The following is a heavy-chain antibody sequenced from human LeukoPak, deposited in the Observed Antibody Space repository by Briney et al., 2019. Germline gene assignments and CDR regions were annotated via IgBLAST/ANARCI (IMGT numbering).Heavy chain of an antibody. D-gene: IGHD3-3*01. Sequence: GASVKVSCETSGYTFTSYGISWVRQPPGQGLEGMGWISGYNGNTDYAQKFQGRLTVSTDTSTGTAYMELRSLRSDDTAVYYCARDQYDLLYYFDYWGQGTLVTVSS. CDR3: ARDQYDLLYYFDY. V-gene: IGHV1-18*01. CDR1: GYTFTSYG. J-gene: IGHJ4*02. CDR2: ISGYNGNT.